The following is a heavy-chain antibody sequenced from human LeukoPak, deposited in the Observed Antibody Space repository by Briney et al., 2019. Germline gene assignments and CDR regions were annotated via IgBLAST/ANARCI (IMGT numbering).Heavy chain of an antibody. J-gene: IGHJ3*02. CDR3: ASGMIVGHDAFDI. Sequence: GASVKVSCKASGYTFTSYGISWVRQAPGQGLEWMGRINPNSGGTNYAQKFQGRVTMTRDTSISTAYMELSRLRSDDTAVDYCASGMIVGHDAFDIWGQGTMVTVSS. CDR2: INPNSGGT. D-gene: IGHD3-22*01. CDR1: GYTFTSYG. V-gene: IGHV1-2*06.